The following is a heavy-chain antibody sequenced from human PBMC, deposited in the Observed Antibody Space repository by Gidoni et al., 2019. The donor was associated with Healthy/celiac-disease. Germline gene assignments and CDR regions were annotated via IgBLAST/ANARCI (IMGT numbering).Heavy chain of an antibody. J-gene: IGHJ4*02. D-gene: IGHD3-22*01. CDR1: GFTFSSYA. V-gene: IGHV3-23*01. Sequence: EVQLLESGGGLVQPGGSLRLSCAASGFTFSSYAMSGVRQAPGKGLEWVSAMSGSGGSTYYADAVKGRCTISGDNSKNTLYLQMNSLRAEDTAVYYCAKEGYYDSSGYLPTFGYWGQGTLVTVSS. CDR2: MSGSGGST. CDR3: AKEGYYDSSGYLPTFGY.